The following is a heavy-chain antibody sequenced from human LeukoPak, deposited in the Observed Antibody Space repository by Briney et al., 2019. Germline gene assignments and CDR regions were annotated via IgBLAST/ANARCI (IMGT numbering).Heavy chain of an antibody. J-gene: IGHJ6*02. CDR1: GFTFSSYW. Sequence: GGSLRLSCAASGFTFSSYWMDWVRQAPGQGLVWVSRIKSDGSTTSYADPVKGRITISRDNAKNTVYLQMSSLRAEDTAVYYCARGYYDMDVWGQGTTVTVSS. CDR2: IKSDGSTT. V-gene: IGHV3-74*01. CDR3: ARGYYDMDV.